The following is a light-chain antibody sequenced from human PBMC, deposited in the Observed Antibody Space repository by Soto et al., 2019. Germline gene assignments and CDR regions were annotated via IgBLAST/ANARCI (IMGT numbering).Light chain of an antibody. V-gene: IGKV3-20*01. CDR1: QSVSSSH. Sequence: EIVFRQSPGTLSLSPGERATLSCRASQSVSSSHLAWYQHKPGQAPRLIIYAASSRATGSPDRFSGGGSGTDFTLTISRLQSEDFAVYYCQKYNNWPAINCGHGTRRELK. CDR3: QKYNNWPAIN. J-gene: IGKJ5*01. CDR2: AAS.